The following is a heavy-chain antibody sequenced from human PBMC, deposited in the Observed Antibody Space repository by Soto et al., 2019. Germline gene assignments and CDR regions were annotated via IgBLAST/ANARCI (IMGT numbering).Heavy chain of an antibody. CDR2: IYYSGST. CDR1: GGSISSSSYY. CDR3: ASAGTIFGATRNYYYYYGMDV. Sequence: ETLSLTCTVSGGSISSSSYYWGWIRQPPGKGLEWIGSIYYSGSTYYNPSLKSRVTISVDTSKNQFSLKLSSVTAADTAVYYCASAGTIFGATRNYYYYYGMDVWGQGTTVTVSS. V-gene: IGHV4-39*01. J-gene: IGHJ6*02. D-gene: IGHD3-3*01.